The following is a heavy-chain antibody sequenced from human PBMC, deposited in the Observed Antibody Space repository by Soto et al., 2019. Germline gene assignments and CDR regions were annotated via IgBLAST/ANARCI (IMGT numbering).Heavy chain of an antibody. D-gene: IGHD6-13*01. CDR2: IIPMLGTA. CDR1: GGTFSSYA. V-gene: IGHV1-69*01. J-gene: IGHJ4*02. CDR3: ATSRSYSSSWYGRDFDY. Sequence: QVHLVQSGAEVKKPGSSVKVSCKASGGTFSSYAITWVRQAPEEGLEWMGGIIPMLGTANYAQRFQGRVTISADESTSTAYMELISLRSEDTAVYYCATSRSYSSSWYGRDFDYWGQGTLVTVSS.